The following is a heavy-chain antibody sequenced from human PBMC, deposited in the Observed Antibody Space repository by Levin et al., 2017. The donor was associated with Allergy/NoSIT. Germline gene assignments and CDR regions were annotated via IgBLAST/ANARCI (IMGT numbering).Heavy chain of an antibody. CDR3: AAELELGGYFDY. Sequence: PGGSLRLSCAASGFTFSSYGMHWVRQAPGKGLEWVAVIWYDGSNKYYADSVKGRFTISRDNSKNTLYLQMNSLRAEDTAVYYCAAELELGGYFDYWGQGTLVTVSS. CDR2: IWYDGSNK. V-gene: IGHV3-33*01. J-gene: IGHJ4*02. CDR1: GFTFSSYG. D-gene: IGHD1-7*01.